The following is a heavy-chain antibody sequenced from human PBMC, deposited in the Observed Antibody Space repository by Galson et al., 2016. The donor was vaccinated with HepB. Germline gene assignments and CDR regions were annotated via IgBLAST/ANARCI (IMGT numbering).Heavy chain of an antibody. CDR3: TTWPSHHFDY. V-gene: IGHV3-23*01. CDR1: GFTFRNYA. J-gene: IGHJ4*02. CDR2: IDGPPPNT. Sequence: SLRLSCAASGFTFRNYALSWVRRAPGKGREWVPHIDGPPPNTHYADSVRGRFSIYRDNSRDTLYLQMDSLTAEDSAIYYCTTWPSHHFDYWGQGTRVTVSS.